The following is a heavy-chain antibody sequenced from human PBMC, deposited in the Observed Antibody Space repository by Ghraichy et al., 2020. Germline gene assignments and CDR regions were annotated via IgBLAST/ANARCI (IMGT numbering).Heavy chain of an antibody. V-gene: IGHV1-18*01. J-gene: IGHJ4*02. CDR3: ARGGLLVDENYYASSFYFDQ. CDR2: ISTYRGNT. D-gene: IGHD3-22*01. CDR1: GYTFTDYG. Sequence: ASVKVSCKASGYTFTDYGIRWVRQAPGQGLELVGWISTYRGNTNYEQKFQGRVAMTRDTSTLTVYMEMRSLRSDDTAVYYCARGGLLVDENYYASSFYFDQWGQGTLVTVSS.